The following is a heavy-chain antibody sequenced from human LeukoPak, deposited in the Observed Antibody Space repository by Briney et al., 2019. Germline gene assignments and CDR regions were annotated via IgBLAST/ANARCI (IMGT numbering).Heavy chain of an antibody. D-gene: IGHD3-3*01. CDR3: ARDLGLRSSDDY. CDR1: GFTFSSYA. J-gene: IGHJ4*02. CDR2: ILNSGGST. V-gene: IGHV3-23*01. Sequence: GGSLRLSCAASGFTFSSYAMAWVRQAPGKGLEWVSAILNSGGSTYYADSVKGRFTVSRDNSKNTLYLQMDSLRAEDTAVYYCARDLGLRSSDDYWGQGTLVTVSS.